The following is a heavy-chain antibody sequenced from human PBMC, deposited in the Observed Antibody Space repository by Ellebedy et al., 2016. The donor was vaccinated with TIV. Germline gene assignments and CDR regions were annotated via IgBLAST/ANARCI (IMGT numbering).Heavy chain of an antibody. J-gene: IGHJ4*02. Sequence: GESLKISXAASGFTFSSYAMSWVRQAPGKGLEWVSTISGSGVSTYYADSVKGRFTISRDNSKNTLYLQMNSLRAEDTAVYYCAKATDDFWSGSPNYYFDYWGQGTLVTVSS. D-gene: IGHD3-3*01. CDR3: AKATDDFWSGSPNYYFDY. CDR1: GFTFSSYA. CDR2: ISGSGVST. V-gene: IGHV3-23*01.